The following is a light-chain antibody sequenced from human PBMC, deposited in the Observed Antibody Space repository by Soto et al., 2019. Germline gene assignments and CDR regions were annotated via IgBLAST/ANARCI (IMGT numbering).Light chain of an antibody. V-gene: IGLV2-14*01. CDR1: STDVGGYNY. CDR2: DVS. J-gene: IGLJ1*01. Sequence: QSALTPPASVSGSPGQSITISCTGTSTDVGGYNYVSWYQQIPGKAPKLMIYDVSNRPSGVSNRFSGSKSANTASLTISGPQAEDEAAYYCSSYTSSSTLVFGTGNKLTF. CDR3: SSYTSSSTLV.